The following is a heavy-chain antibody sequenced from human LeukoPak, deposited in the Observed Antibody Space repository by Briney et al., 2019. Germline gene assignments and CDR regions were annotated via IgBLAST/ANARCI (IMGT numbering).Heavy chain of an antibody. D-gene: IGHD4-17*01. CDR3: ARDRFEAYGDTELGY. V-gene: IGHV3-11*04. CDR1: GFTFSNSY. J-gene: IGHJ4*02. Sequence: GGSLRLSCAASGFTFSNSYMSWNRQAPGEGLEWLSYISSSSGTIIHYADSVRGRFTISRDNGKNSLYLQMNSLRAEDTAVYYCARDRFEAYGDTELGYWGQGTLVTVSS. CDR2: ISSSSGTII.